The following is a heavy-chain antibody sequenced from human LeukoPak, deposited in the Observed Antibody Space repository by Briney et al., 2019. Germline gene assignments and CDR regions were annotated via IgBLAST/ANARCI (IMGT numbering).Heavy chain of an antibody. D-gene: IGHD3-3*01. CDR2: FDPEDGET. V-gene: IGHV1-24*01. Sequence: ASVKVSCKVSGYTLTELSMHWVRQAPGKGLEWMGGFDPEDGETIYAQKFQGRVTMTEDTSTDTAYMELSSLRSEDTAVYYCARAQQGTIFGAVPFDYWGQGTLVTVSS. J-gene: IGHJ4*02. CDR1: GYTLTELS. CDR3: ARAQQGTIFGAVPFDY.